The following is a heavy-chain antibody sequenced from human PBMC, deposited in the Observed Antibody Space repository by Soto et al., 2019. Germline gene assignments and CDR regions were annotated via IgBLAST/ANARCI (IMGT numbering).Heavy chain of an antibody. J-gene: IGHJ4*02. CDR3: ARRRASDYGGNHHPYYFDR. D-gene: IGHD4-17*01. Sequence: SETLSLTCTVSGASIITDNYFWVWIRQSPRRGLELIGSISYSGRTYDNPSPQSRVTISIDASKNQFSLKLTSVTTADTAVYYCARRRASDYGGNHHPYYFDRWGQGALVTVSS. V-gene: IGHV4-39*01. CDR1: GASIITDNYF. CDR2: ISYSGRT.